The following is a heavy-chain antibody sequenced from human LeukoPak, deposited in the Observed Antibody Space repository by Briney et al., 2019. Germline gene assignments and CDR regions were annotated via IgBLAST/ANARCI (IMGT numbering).Heavy chain of an antibody. CDR3: TLSVPAWTHFDY. V-gene: IGHV3-49*04. D-gene: IGHD1-1*01. CDR1: GFTYGDYA. J-gene: IGHJ4*02. CDR2: IRSKDYGGTR. Sequence: GGSLRLSCTASGFTYGDYAMSWVRQAPGKGVEGVGFIRSKDYGGTREYAASVKARFTISSHDSKSIAYLQMNSLKTEDTAVYYCTLSVPAWTHFDYWGQGTLVTVSS.